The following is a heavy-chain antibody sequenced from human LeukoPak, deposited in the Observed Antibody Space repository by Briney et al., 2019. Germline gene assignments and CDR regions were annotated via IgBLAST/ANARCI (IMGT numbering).Heavy chain of an antibody. CDR1: GFTLSSYY. CDR2: MSYDETTA. D-gene: IGHD1-26*01. V-gene: IGHV3-30*14. CDR3: TRGGGANYYGDYFDY. Sequence: GGSLRLSCAGSGFTLSSYYMHWVRQAPDKGLEWVAVMSYDETTANYAGSVQGRFTVSRDNSKNTLFLQISSLRAEDMAMYFCTRGGGANYYGDYFDYWSQGTLVTVSS. J-gene: IGHJ4*02.